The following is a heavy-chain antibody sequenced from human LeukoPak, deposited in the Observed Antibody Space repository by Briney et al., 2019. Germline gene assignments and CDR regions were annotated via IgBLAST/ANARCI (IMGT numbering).Heavy chain of an antibody. V-gene: IGHV3-49*03. CDR1: GFTFGDYA. CDR2: IRSETYGGTT. D-gene: IGHD3-22*01. Sequence: GRSLRLSCTASGFTFGDYAMSWFRQAPGKGLEWVGFIRSETYGGTTQYDASVKGRFSISRDDTKRIAYMQMNSLKTEDTAVYFCTRDAAGYAYGYSFFDYWGQGTLVTVSS. J-gene: IGHJ4*02. CDR3: TRDAAGYAYGYSFFDY.